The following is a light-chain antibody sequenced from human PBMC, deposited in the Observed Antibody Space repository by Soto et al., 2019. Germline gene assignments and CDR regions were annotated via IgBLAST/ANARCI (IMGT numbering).Light chain of an antibody. V-gene: IGKV1-9*01. CDR3: QHTTDFT. J-gene: IGKJ2*01. CDR2: AAS. CDR1: QGITSY. Sequence: IQVTQSPSSLSASVGDRVTITCRASQGITSYLAWYQQKPGKAPKLLIYAASALQTGVSSRFSGSTSGAESTLTITCLQPDDLGTYYCQHTTDFTFGQGIKVEIK.